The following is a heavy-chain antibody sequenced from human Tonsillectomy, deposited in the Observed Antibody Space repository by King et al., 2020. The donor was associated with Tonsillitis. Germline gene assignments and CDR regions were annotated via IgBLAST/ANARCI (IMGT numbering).Heavy chain of an antibody. V-gene: IGHV4-59*01. Sequence: LQLQESGPGLVKPSETLSLTCTVSGGSISSYYWSWIRPPPGKGLEWIGYIYYSGSTNYNPSLKSRVTISVDTSKNQFSLKLSAVTAADTAVYYCARVNRYYDILQWFDPWGQGTLVTVSS. CDR2: IYYSGST. J-gene: IGHJ5*02. CDR1: GGSISSYY. D-gene: IGHD3-9*01. CDR3: ARVNRYYDILQWFDP.